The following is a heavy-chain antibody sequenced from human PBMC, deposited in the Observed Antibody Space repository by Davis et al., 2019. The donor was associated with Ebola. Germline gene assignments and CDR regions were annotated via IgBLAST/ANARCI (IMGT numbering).Heavy chain of an antibody. V-gene: IGHV4-34*01. CDR1: GGSINSGGKY. Sequence: SETLSLTCTVSGGSINSGGKYWNWIRQPPGKGLEWIGEINHSGSTNYNPSLKSRVTISVDTSKNQFSLKLSSVTAADTAVYYCARGRDFWRNWGQGTLVTVSS. D-gene: IGHD3-3*01. J-gene: IGHJ4*02. CDR2: INHSGST. CDR3: ARGRDFWRN.